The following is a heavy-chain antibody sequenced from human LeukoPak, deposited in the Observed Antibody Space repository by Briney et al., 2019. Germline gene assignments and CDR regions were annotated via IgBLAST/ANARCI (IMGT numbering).Heavy chain of an antibody. CDR3: ARLEWIDGYSYGPIDY. CDR2: IYYSGST. J-gene: IGHJ4*02. V-gene: IGHV4-59*08. CDR1: GGSISSYY. Sequence: SETLSLTCTVSGGSISSYYWSWIRQPPGKGLEWIGYIYYSGSTNYNPSLKSRVTISVDTSKNQFSLKLSSVTAADTAVYYCARLEWIDGYSYGPIDYWGQGTLVTVSS. D-gene: IGHD5-18*01.